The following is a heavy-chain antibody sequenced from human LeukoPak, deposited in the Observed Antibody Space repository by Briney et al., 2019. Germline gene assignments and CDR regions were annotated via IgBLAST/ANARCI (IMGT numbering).Heavy chain of an antibody. D-gene: IGHD3-3*01. Sequence: GGSLRLSCAASGFDFSSYGMHWVRQAPGKGLEWVAYIHYDSTTEDYADSVQGRFTISRDNSRNLLSLQMNSLRAEDTAVYYCARGDPIYDFWSGGDYWGQGSLVTVSS. CDR1: GFDFSSYG. CDR2: IHYDSTTE. CDR3: ARGDPIYDFWSGGDY. V-gene: IGHV3-30*02. J-gene: IGHJ4*02.